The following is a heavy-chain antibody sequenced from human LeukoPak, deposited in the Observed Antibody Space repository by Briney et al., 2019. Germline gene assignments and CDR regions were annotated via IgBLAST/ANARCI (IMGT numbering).Heavy chain of an antibody. CDR2: INHSGST. V-gene: IGHV4-34*01. Sequence: PSETLSLTCAVYGGSFSGYYWSWIRQPPGKGLEWIGEINHSGSTNYNPSLKSRVTISVDTSKNQFSLKLSSVTAADTAVYYCARVRSTPTGGDGVDFDYWGQGTLVTVSS. J-gene: IGHJ4*02. CDR1: GGSFSGYY. D-gene: IGHD3-16*01. CDR3: ARVRSTPTGGDGVDFDY.